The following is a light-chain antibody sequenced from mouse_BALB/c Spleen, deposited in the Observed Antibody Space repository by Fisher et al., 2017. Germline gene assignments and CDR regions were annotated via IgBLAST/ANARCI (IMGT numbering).Light chain of an antibody. V-gene: IGKV4-59*01. Sequence: IVMTQSTAIMSASLGEKVTMSCRASSSVNYMYWYQQKSGTSPKRWIYATSNLASGVPARFSGSGSGTSYSLTISRVEAEDAATYYCQQWSSIPRITFGSGTKLEIK. CDR2: ATS. J-gene: IGKJ4*01. CDR1: SSVNY. CDR3: QQWSSIPRIT.